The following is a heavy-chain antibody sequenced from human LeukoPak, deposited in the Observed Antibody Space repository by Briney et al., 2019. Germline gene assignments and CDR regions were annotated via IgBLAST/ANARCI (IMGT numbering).Heavy chain of an antibody. J-gene: IGHJ5*02. V-gene: IGHV1-2*02. CDR1: GYTFTGYY. D-gene: IGHD6-13*01. CDR2: INPNSGGT. Sequence: GASVKVSCKASGYTFTGYYMHWVRQAPGQGLEWMGWINPNSGGTNYAQKFQGRVTMTRDTSISTAYMELSRLTSDDTAVYYCARPRYGSSWSPPHQNWFDPWGQGTLVTVSS. CDR3: ARPRYGSSWSPPHQNWFDP.